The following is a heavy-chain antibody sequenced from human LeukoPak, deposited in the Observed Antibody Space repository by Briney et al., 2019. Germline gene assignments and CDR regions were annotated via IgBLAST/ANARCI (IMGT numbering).Heavy chain of an antibody. CDR1: GYSFTSYW. D-gene: IGHD2-21*02. V-gene: IGHV5-51*01. J-gene: IGHJ5*02. CDR2: IYPGDSDT. CDR3: ARAVGVTTSRNNWFDP. Sequence: GESLKISCKGSGYSFTSYWIGWVRQMPGKGLEWMGIIYPGDSDTRYSPSFQGQVTISADKSISTAYLQWSSLKASDTAMYYCARAVGVTTSRNNWFDPWGQGTLVTVSS.